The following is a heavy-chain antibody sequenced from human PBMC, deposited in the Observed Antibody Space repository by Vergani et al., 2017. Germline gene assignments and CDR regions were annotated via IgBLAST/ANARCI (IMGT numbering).Heavy chain of an antibody. CDR1: GYTFTSYY. V-gene: IGHV1-46*03. CDR2: INPSGGST. J-gene: IGHJ3*02. CDR3: AKYLGDYYDSEGYSKADVFDI. Sequence: QVQLVQSGAEVKKPGASVQVSCKASGYTFTSYYMHWVRQAPGQGLEWMETINPSGGSTRNAKKFQGRVTMTRDTSTSTVYIALSSLRSEDTAVDNCAKYLGDYYDSEGYSKADVFDIWGQGTMVTVSS. D-gene: IGHD3-22*01.